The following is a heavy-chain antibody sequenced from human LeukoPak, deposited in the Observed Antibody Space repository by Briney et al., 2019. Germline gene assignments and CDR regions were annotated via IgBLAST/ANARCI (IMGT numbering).Heavy chain of an antibody. CDR1: GFTFSGAW. CDR3: ARVSGPGMNEYYHL. D-gene: IGHD2-2*01. Sequence: GGSLRLSCAASGFTFSGAWMHWVRQAPGKGLMWVSRIKDDGSSTRHADSVKGRFTISRDNAKNTLYLQMNSLRAEDTAVYYCARVSGPGMNEYYHLWGQGTLVTVSS. CDR2: IKDDGSST. V-gene: IGHV3-74*01. J-gene: IGHJ4*02.